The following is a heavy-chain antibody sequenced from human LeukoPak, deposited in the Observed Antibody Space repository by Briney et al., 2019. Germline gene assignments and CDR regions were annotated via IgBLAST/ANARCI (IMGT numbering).Heavy chain of an antibody. CDR2: ISSSSSYI. Sequence: GGSLRLSCAASGFTFSSYSMNWVRQAPGKGLGWVSSISSSSSYIYYADSVKGRFTISRDNAKNSLYLRMNSLRAEDTAVYYCARDRGYSHGKDVWGKGTTVTVSS. CDR3: ARDRGYSHGKDV. J-gene: IGHJ6*04. CDR1: GFTFSSYS. V-gene: IGHV3-21*01. D-gene: IGHD5-18*01.